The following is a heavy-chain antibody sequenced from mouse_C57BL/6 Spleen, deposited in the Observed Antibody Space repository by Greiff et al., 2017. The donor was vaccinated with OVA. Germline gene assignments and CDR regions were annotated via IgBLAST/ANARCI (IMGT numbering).Heavy chain of an antibody. CDR3: ARQGTGTWAWFAY. J-gene: IGHJ3*01. CDR1: GFTFSSYT. D-gene: IGHD4-1*01. Sequence: EVKLMESGGGLVKPGGSLKLSCAASGFTFSSYTMSWVRQTPEKRLEWVATISGGGGNTYYPDSVKGRFTISRDNAKKTLYLQMSSLRSEDTALDYCARQGTGTWAWFAYWGQGTLVTVSA. CDR2: ISGGGGNT. V-gene: IGHV5-9*01.